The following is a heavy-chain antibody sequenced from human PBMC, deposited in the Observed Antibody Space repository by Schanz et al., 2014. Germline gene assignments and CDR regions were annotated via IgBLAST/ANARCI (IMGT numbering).Heavy chain of an antibody. CDR1: GGTFSTYP. D-gene: IGHD2-21*01. J-gene: IGHJ4*02. Sequence: VQLEQSGAEVKKPGSSVKVSCKASGGTFSTYPINWVRQAPGQGLEWMGRIIPSLGLAKYEQKFQDKVTITADTSTTTAYMELSGLRSEDTAVYYCARDRLECGAECYSVEVFEIWGQGTLXIVSS. V-gene: IGHV1-69*04. CDR3: ARDRLECGAECYSVEVFEI. CDR2: IIPSLGLA.